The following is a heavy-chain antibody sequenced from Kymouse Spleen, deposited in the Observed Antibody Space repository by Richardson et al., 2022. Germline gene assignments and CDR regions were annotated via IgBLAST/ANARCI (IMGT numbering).Heavy chain of an antibody. Sequence: QVQLVESGGGVVQPGRSLRLSCAASGFTFSSYGMHWVRQAPGKGLEWVAVISYDGSNKYYADSVKGRFTISRDNSKNTLYLQMNSLRAEDTAVYYCAKEEERITIFGVVIGDYWGQGTLVTVSS. CDR2: ISYDGSNK. CDR1: GFTFSSYG. J-gene: IGHJ4*02. CDR3: AKEEERITIFGVVIGDY. V-gene: IGHV3-30*18. D-gene: IGHD3-3*01.